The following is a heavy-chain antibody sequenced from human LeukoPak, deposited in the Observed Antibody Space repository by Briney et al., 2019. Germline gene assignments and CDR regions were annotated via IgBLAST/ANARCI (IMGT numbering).Heavy chain of an antibody. CDR3: ARVLAVAGGDY. Sequence: SETLSLTCTVSGGSISSSSYYWGWIRQPPGKGLEWIGSIYYRGSTYYNPSLKSRVTISVDTSKNQFSLKLSSVTAADTAVYYCARVLAVAGGDYWGQGTLVTVSS. J-gene: IGHJ4*02. CDR1: GGSISSSSYY. V-gene: IGHV4-39*07. CDR2: IYYRGST. D-gene: IGHD6-19*01.